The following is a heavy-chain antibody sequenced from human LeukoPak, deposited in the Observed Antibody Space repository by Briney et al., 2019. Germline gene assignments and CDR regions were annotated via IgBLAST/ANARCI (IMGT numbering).Heavy chain of an antibody. CDR1: GFTFNSYA. CDR3: AKSKTPSAFDI. V-gene: IGHV3-23*01. Sequence: GGSLRLSCAASGFTFNSYAMNWVRQAPGKGLEWVSAISGSGGNTYYADSVKGRFTISRDNSKNTLYLQMNSLRAEDTAVYYCAKSKTPSAFDIWGQGTMVTVSS. CDR2: ISGSGGNT. J-gene: IGHJ3*02. D-gene: IGHD4-11*01.